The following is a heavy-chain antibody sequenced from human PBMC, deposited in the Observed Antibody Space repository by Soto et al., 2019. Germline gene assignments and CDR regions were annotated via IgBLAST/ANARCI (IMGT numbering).Heavy chain of an antibody. Sequence: SETLSLTCTVSGGAVSSGTYYWSWIRRPPGKGLEWIGHIYFTGSTNYNPSLKSRVTMSPDTSRNQFSLKLSSVTAADTAVYYCTRGPPRVQWFDPWGLGTLVTVSS. J-gene: IGHJ5*02. V-gene: IGHV4-61*01. CDR3: TRGPPRVQWFDP. CDR1: GGAVSSGTYY. CDR2: IYFTGST.